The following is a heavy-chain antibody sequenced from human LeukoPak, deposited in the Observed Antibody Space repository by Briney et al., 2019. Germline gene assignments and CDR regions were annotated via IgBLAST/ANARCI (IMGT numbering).Heavy chain of an antibody. V-gene: IGHV3-7*01. CDR1: GFTFTNYW. J-gene: IGHJ4*02. CDR2: IKQDGSEK. CDR3: AIGREGHYFDY. D-gene: IGHD5-24*01. Sequence: GGSLRLSCVASGFTFTNYWINWVRQAPGKGLEWVAKIKQDGSEKFYAGSVMGRFTISRDNAKNSLYLQMNSLRADDTAVYYCAIGREGHYFDYWGQGTLVTVSS.